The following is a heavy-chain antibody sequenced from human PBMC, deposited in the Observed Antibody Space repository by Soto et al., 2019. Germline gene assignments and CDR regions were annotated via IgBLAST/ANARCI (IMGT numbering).Heavy chain of an antibody. CDR1: GGSISSGGYY. D-gene: IGHD3-9*01. CDR2: IYYSGST. CDR3: ARGGGGGILTGWVDWFDP. Sequence: QVQLQESGPGLVKPSQTLSLTCTVSGGSISSGGYYWSWIRQHPGKGLEWIGYIYYSGSTYYNPSLKSRVTISVDTSKNQFSLKLSSVTAADTAVYYCARGGGGGILTGWVDWFDPWGQGTLVTVSS. J-gene: IGHJ5*02. V-gene: IGHV4-31*03.